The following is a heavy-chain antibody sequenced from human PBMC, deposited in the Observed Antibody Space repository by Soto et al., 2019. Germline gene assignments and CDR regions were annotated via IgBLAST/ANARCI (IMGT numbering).Heavy chain of an antibody. D-gene: IGHD2-15*01. V-gene: IGHV1-18*01. CDR2: ISAYNGNT. CDR3: ARDHPHCSGGSCYLL. Sequence: GASVKVSCKASGYTFTSYGISWVRQAPGQGLEWMGWISAYNGNTNYAQKLQGRVTMTTDTSTSTAYMELRSLRSDDTAVYYCARDHPHCSGGSCYLLWSQGTLVTVSS. CDR1: GYTFTSYG. J-gene: IGHJ4*02.